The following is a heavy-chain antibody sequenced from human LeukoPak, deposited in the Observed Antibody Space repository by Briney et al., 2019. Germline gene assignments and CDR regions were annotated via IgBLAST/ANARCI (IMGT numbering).Heavy chain of an antibody. CDR3: ARGFGSSGYFSPFDY. CDR1: GFTVSSNY. D-gene: IGHD3-22*01. CDR2: IYSGGGT. V-gene: IGHV3-53*01. J-gene: IGHJ4*02. Sequence: GGSLRLSCAASGFTVSSNYMSWVRQAPGKGLEWVSVIYSGGGTYYADSVKGRFIISRDNPKNTVYLQMNSLRAEDTAVYYCARGFGSSGYFSPFDYWGQGTLVTVSS.